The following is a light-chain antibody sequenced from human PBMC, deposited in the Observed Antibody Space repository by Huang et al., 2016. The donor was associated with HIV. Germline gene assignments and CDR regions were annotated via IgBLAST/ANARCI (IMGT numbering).Light chain of an antibody. CDR3: QQRSNWL. CDR2: DAS. CDR1: PSVSSY. Sequence: EIVLTQSPATLSLSPGERATLSCRASPSVSSYLAWYQQKPGQAPRLLIYDASNRATGIPARCSGSGSGTDFTLTISSLEPEDFAVYYCQQRSNWLFGGGTKVEIK. V-gene: IGKV3-11*01. J-gene: IGKJ4*01.